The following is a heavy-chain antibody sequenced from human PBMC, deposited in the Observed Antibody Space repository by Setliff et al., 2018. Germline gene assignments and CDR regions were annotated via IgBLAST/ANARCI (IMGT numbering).Heavy chain of an antibody. V-gene: IGHV4-39*01. CDR3: ARRDSTGYYGYSFDF. J-gene: IGHJ4*02. CDR2: IYYSGTA. CDR1: GGSISSSSYQ. Sequence: SETLSLTCTVSGGSISSSSYQWGWVRQTPGKGLEWIGSIYYSGTAYYNPSLKSRVTISVDTSKNQFSLELASVTAADTAVYYCARRDSTGYYGYSFDFWGQGTLVTVSS. D-gene: IGHD3-22*01.